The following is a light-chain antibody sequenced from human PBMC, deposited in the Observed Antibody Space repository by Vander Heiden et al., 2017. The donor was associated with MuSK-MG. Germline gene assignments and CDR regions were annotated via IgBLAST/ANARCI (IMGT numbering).Light chain of an antibody. Sequence: DIVMTQSPDSLTVSLGERATINCKSSQSVLYSSNNKNYLAWYQQKPGQPPNLLIYWASTRESGVPDRFSGTGSGTDFTLTIISLLAEDVAVYYCHGYSTTAWPFGQGTKVGIK. CDR3: HGYSTTAWP. V-gene: IGKV4-1*01. J-gene: IGKJ1*01. CDR2: WAS. CDR1: QSVLYSSNNKNY.